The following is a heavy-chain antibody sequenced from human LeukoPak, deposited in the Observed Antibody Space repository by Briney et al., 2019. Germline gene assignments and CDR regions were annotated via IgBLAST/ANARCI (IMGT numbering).Heavy chain of an antibody. D-gene: IGHD3-3*01. J-gene: IGHJ3*02. CDR1: GFTFHDYA. CDR3: AKDRTITIFGVVPTAGAFDI. CDR2: ISWNSGSI. Sequence: EPGRSLRLSCAASGFTFHDYAMHWVRQAPGKGLEWVSGISWNSGSIGYADSVKGRFTISRDNAKNSLYLQMNSLRAEDTALYYCAKDRTITIFGVVPTAGAFDIWGQGTMVTVSS. V-gene: IGHV3-9*01.